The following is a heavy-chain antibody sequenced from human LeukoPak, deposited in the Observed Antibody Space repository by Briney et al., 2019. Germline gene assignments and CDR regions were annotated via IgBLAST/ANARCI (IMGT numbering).Heavy chain of an antibody. V-gene: IGHV1-18*01. CDR3: ARAWGDYYDSSGYYPY. J-gene: IGHJ4*02. Sequence: ASVKVSCKASGYTFTSYGISWVRQAPGQGLEWMGWISAYNDNTNYAQKLQGRVTMTTDTSTSTAYMELRSLRSDDTAVYYCARAWGDYYDSSGYYPYWGQGTLVTVSS. CDR1: GYTFTSYG. CDR2: ISAYNDNT. D-gene: IGHD3-22*01.